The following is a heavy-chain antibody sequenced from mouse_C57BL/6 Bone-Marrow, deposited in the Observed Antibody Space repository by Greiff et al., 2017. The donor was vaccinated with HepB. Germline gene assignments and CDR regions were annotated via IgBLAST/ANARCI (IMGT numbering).Heavy chain of an antibody. CDR2: IRSKSSNYAT. CDR1: GFTFNTYA. V-gene: IGHV10-3*01. CDR3: VRTESNFWYFDV. Sequence: EVQLVESGGGLVQPKGSLKLSCAASGFTFNTYAMHWVRQAPGQGLEWVARIRSKSSNYATYYADSVKDRFTISRDDSQSMLYLQMNNLKTEDTAMYYCVRTESNFWYFDVWGTGTTVTVSS. D-gene: IGHD2-5*01. J-gene: IGHJ1*03.